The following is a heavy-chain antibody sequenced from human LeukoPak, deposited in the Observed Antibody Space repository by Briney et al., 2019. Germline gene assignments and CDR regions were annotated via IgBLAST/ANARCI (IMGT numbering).Heavy chain of an antibody. CDR2: ISSSGSTI. CDR3: ARVGFPYYDILTGYPNWFDP. J-gene: IGHJ5*02. V-gene: IGHV3-48*04. CDR1: GFNFDNYG. Sequence: GGSLRLSCAASGFNFDNYGMSWVRQAPGKGLERVSYISSSGSTIYYADSVKGRFTISRDNAKNSLYLQMNSLRAEDTAVYYCARVGFPYYDILTGYPNWFDPWGQGTLVTVSS. D-gene: IGHD3-9*01.